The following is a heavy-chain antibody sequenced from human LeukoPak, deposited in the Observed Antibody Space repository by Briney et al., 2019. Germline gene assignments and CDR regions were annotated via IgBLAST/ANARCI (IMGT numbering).Heavy chain of an antibody. Sequence: SVKVSCKASGGSFSNYAISWVRQAPGQGLEWMGGIIPIFGTANYAQKLQGRVTMTTDTSTSTAYMELRSLRSDDTAVYYCARDGPTTYYYDSSGYPFDYWGQGTLVTVSS. CDR2: IIPIFGTA. V-gene: IGHV1-69*05. CDR3: ARDGPTTYYYDSSGYPFDY. CDR1: GGSFSNYA. J-gene: IGHJ4*02. D-gene: IGHD3-22*01.